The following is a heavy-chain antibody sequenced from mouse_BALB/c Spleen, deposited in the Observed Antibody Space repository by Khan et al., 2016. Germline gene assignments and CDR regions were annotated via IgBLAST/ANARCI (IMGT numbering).Heavy chain of an antibody. CDR1: GYTFSTHW. J-gene: IGHJ4*01. D-gene: IGHD2-3*01. CDR3: AKWLLGAMDY. CDR2: ILPGSGSV. Sequence: QVQLKQSGAELMKPGASVKISCKATGYTFSTHWIEWVKQRPGHGLEWIGEILPGSGSVTYNEKFKDKATFTAETSSNTAYMQISSLTSEDSAVYYCAKWLLGAMDYWGQGTSVTVSS. V-gene: IGHV1-9*01.